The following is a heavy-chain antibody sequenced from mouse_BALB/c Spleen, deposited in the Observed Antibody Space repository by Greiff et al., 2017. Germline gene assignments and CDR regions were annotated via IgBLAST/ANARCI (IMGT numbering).Heavy chain of an antibody. CDR1: GYSITSGYY. CDR3: ARDTTAPFAY. Sequence: ESGPGLVKPSQSLSLTCSVTGYSITSGYYWNWIRQFPGNKLEWMGYISYDGSNNYNPSLKNRISITRDTSKNQFFLKLNSVTTEDTATYYCARDTTAPFAYWGQGTLVTVSA. D-gene: IGHD1-2*01. CDR2: ISYDGSN. V-gene: IGHV3-6*02. J-gene: IGHJ3*01.